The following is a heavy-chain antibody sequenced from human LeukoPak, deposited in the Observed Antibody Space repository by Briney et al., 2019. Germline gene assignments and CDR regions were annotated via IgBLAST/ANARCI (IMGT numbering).Heavy chain of an antibody. J-gene: IGHJ4*02. V-gene: IGHV7-4-1*02. D-gene: IGHD2-2*01. CDR2: INTNTGSP. CDR3: ACYDCGDY. Sequence: ASVTVSCKASGYTFTSYAMNWVRQVPGQGLEWMGWINTNTGSPTYAQAFTGRFVFSLDTSVSTAYLQISSLKTKDTAVYYCACYDCGDYWGQGTLVTVSS. CDR1: GYTFTSYA.